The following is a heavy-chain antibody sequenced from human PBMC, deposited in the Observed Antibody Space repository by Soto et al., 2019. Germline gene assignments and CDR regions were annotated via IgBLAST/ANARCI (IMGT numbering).Heavy chain of an antibody. Sequence: QGQLLQSGAEVKKPGASVKVSCKTSGYTFTSYPISWVRQAPGQGLEWLGWISAYNGTTNYAQKLHGRVTMTTDTSTGTAYMDLRSLRSDDTALYYCARVEAGPSPIAARRYYFDYWGQGTLVTVSS. CDR3: ARVEAGPSPIAARRYYFDY. D-gene: IGHD6-6*01. CDR2: ISAYNGTT. J-gene: IGHJ4*02. CDR1: GYTFTSYP. V-gene: IGHV1-18*04.